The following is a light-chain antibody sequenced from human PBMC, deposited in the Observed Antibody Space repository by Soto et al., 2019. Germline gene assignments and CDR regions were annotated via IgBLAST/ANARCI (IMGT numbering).Light chain of an antibody. V-gene: IGKV3-20*01. CDR3: QQYGGSPYT. CDR1: QSVSSNN. Sequence: EIVLTQSPGTLSLSPGERATLSCRASQSVSSNNLAWYQQKPGQAPRLLIYGASNRATAIPDRFSGSGSGTDFTLTISRLEPEDFAIYYCQQYGGSPYTFGQGTKLEIK. CDR2: GAS. J-gene: IGKJ2*01.